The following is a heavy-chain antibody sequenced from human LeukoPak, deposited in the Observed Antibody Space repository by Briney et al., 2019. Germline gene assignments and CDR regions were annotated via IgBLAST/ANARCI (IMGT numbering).Heavy chain of an antibody. D-gene: IGHD5-24*01. CDR3: ARDGGGYDS. J-gene: IGHJ5*01. CDR2: IKEDGSRD. CDR1: GFTFTTYW. Sequence: PGGSLRFSCAASGFTFTTYWMIWVRQTPEKGLEWVANIKEDGSRDYYVDSVKGRFTISRDNAKNLLYLQMKSLRAEDTAIYYCARDGGGYDSWGQGTLVTVSS. V-gene: IGHV3-7*01.